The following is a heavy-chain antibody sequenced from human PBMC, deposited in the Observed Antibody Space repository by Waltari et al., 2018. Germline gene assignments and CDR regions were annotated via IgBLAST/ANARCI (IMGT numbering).Heavy chain of an antibody. Sequence: QMEETGGGLAQPGGSLKVACKVSGFSVSGNYVTWVRQAPGKALEWLFVIHNDGSTYYADSVEGRFIISRDTSKTIVYLQMNSLTIDDTAVYFCARVLVLTFVTGEGLDVWGRGTVVAVSS. CDR3: ARVLVLTFVTGEGLDV. J-gene: IGHJ3*01. D-gene: IGHD3-22*01. CDR1: GFSVSGNY. V-gene: IGHV3-66*02. CDR2: IHNDGST.